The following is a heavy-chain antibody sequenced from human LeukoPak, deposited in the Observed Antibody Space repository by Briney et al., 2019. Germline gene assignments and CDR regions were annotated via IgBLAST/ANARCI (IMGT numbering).Heavy chain of an antibody. Sequence: SETLSLTCTVSGGSISSYYWSWIRQPPGKGLEWIGYIYYSGSTNYNPSLKSRVTISVDTSKNQFSLKLSSVTAADTAVYYCARLFDCSSTSCLGGSNWFDPWGQGTLVTVSS. V-gene: IGHV4-59*08. CDR2: IYYSGST. CDR1: GGSISSYY. J-gene: IGHJ5*02. CDR3: ARLFDCSSTSCLGGSNWFDP. D-gene: IGHD2-2*01.